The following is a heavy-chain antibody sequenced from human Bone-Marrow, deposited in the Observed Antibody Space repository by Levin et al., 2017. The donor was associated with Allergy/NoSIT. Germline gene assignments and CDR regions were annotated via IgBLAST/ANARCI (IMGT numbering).Heavy chain of an antibody. Sequence: SQTLSLTCTVSGVSISGYYWSWIRQPPGKGLEWVGYIYYSGSTNYNPSLKSRVTISVDTSKNQFSLKLSSVTAADTADYYCARLGYSRGRAYWYFDLWGRGTPVTVAS. CDR1: GVSISGYY. V-gene: IGHV4-59*08. CDR3: ARLGYSRGRAYWYFDL. CDR2: IYYSGST. J-gene: IGHJ2*01. D-gene: IGHD3-10*01.